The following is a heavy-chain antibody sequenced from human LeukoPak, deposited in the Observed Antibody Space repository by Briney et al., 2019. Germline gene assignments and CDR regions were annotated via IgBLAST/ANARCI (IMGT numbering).Heavy chain of an antibody. J-gene: IGHJ6*02. CDR3: AKFGTYYDILTGYSYGMDV. V-gene: IGHV3-23*01. D-gene: IGHD3-9*01. CDR2: ISGSGGSA. CDR1: GFTFSGYA. Sequence: GGSLRLSCAASGFTFSGYAMSWVRQAPGKGLEWVSAISGSGGSAYYADSVKGRFTISRDNSKNTLYLQMNSLRAEDTAVYYCAKFGTYYDILTGYSYGMDVWGQGTTVTVSS.